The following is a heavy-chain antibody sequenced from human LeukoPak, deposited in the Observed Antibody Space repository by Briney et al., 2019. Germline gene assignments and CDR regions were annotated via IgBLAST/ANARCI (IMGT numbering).Heavy chain of an antibody. Sequence: PGGSLRLSCAASRFTFSFYAMSWVRQAPGKGVEWVSVIYSGGSTYYADSVKGRFTISRDNSKNTLYLQMNSLRAEDTAVYYCARDERTGYSYGINAFDIWGQGTMVTVSS. V-gene: IGHV3-66*01. J-gene: IGHJ3*02. CDR1: RFTFSFYA. CDR3: ARDERTGYSYGINAFDI. D-gene: IGHD5-18*01. CDR2: IYSGGST.